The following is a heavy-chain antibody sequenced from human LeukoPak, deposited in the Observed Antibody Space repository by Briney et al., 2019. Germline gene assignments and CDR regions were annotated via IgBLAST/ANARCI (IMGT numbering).Heavy chain of an antibody. CDR3: ARDTRYSTADYYYYMDV. Sequence: PGGSLRLSCAASGFTFSSYEMNWVRQAPGKGLEWVSYISSSGSTIYYADSVKGRFTISRDNAKNSLYLQMNSLRAEDTAVYYCARDTRYSTADYYYYMDVWGKGTTVTISS. J-gene: IGHJ6*03. CDR1: GFTFSSYE. V-gene: IGHV3-48*03. D-gene: IGHD2-15*01. CDR2: ISSSGSTI.